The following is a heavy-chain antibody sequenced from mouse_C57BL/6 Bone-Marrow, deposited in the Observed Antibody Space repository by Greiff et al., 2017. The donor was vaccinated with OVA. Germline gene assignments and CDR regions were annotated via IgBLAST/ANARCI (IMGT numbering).Heavy chain of an antibody. CDR3: ARQSYCGRRWAS. CDR1: GFSLTSYG. D-gene: IGHD1-1*01. CDR2: IWSDGST. J-gene: IGHJ3*01. V-gene: IGHV2-6-1*01. Sequence: QVQLQQSGPGLVAPSQRLSITCTVSGFSLTSYGVHWVRQPPGKGLEWLVVIWSDGSTPYNSAIKSRLSISKDNSKSQVFLKMNSLQTDDTALYSCARQSYCGRRWASWGPGPLVTVSA.